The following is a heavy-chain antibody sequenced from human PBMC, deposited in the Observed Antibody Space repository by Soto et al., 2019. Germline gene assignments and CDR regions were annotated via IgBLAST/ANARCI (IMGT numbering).Heavy chain of an antibody. J-gene: IGHJ6*02. Sequence: QVQLVESGGGVAPSGRSLRLSCAASGFTFSDHDIHWVRQAPGKGLEWLAVISYEGGVKYYADSVKGRFTLSRDNIKNTLVLQMNRLRPEDTAIYYCARDSSRGTTTRGYFYYHGMDVWGQGTAVTVSS. V-gene: IGHV3-30*03. CDR2: ISYEGGVK. CDR3: ARDSSRGTTTRGYFYYHGMDV. D-gene: IGHD1-1*01. CDR1: GFTFSDHD.